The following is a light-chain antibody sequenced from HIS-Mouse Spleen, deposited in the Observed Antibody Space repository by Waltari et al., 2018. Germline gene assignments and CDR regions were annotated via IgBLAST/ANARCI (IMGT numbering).Light chain of an antibody. V-gene: IGLV2-14*03. CDR1: SSDVGGYNY. CDR3: SSYTSSSPYV. Sequence: QYALTQPASVSGSPGQSITISCTGTSSDVGGYNYVPWYQQHPGKAPKPIIYDVSNRPSGVSNRFSGSKSGNTASLTISGLQAEDEADYYCSSYTSSSPYVFGTGTKVTVL. J-gene: IGLJ1*01. CDR2: DVS.